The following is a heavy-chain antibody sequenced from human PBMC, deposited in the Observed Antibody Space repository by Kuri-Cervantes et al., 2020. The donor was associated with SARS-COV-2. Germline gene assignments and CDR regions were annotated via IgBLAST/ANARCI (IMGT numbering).Heavy chain of an antibody. V-gene: IGHV1-3*01. CDR1: GYTFTSYA. J-gene: IGHJ5*02. CDR3: ARAPHLLRFLEWLPSRLYWFDP. D-gene: IGHD3-3*01. Sequence: ASVKVSCKASGYTFTSYAMHWVRQAPGQRLEWMGWINAGNGNTKYSQKFQGRVTITADESTSTAYMELSSLRSEDTAVYYCARAPHLLRFLEWLPSRLYWFDPWGQGTLVTVSS. CDR2: INAGNGNT.